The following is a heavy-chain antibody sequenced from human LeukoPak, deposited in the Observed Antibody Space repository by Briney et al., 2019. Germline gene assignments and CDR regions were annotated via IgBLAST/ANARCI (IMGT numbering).Heavy chain of an antibody. J-gene: IGHJ4*02. CDR2: IYPGDSDI. D-gene: IGHD1-26*01. Sequence: GESLKISCKGSGYSFTSYWIGWVRQMPGKGLEWMGVIYPGDSDIRYSPSLQGQVTISADKSISTAYLQWSSLKASGTAMYYCARPCTGSYFGGGYWGQGTLVTVSS. CDR1: GYSFTSYW. CDR3: ARPCTGSYFGGGY. V-gene: IGHV5-51*01.